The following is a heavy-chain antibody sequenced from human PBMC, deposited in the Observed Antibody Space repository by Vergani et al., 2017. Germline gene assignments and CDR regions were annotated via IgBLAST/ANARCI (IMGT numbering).Heavy chain of an antibody. CDR3: ARRLGQDYYYYMDV. J-gene: IGHJ6*03. D-gene: IGHD7-27*01. CDR2: INAGNGNT. V-gene: IGHV1-3*01. CDR1: GYSFTSYA. Sequence: QVHLVQSGAEVKKPGASVKVSCKASGYSFTSYAMHWVRQAPGQRLEWMGWINAGNGNTKYSQKFQGRVTITRDTSASTAYMGLSSLRSEDTAVYYCARRLGQDYYYYMDVWGKGTTVTVSS.